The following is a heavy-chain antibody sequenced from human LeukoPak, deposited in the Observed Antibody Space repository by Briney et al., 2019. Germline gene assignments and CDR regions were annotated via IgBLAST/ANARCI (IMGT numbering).Heavy chain of an antibody. CDR1: GFTFSNNW. Sequence: GGSLRLSCAASGFTFSNNWMEWVRQPPGKGLVWVSRINRDGSSTNYADSVKGRFTISRDNAKNTLYLQMNSLRAEDTAVYYCAKQQRGYYYYYMDVWGKGTTVTVSS. CDR2: INRDGSST. V-gene: IGHV3-74*01. CDR3: AKQQRGYYYYYMDV. J-gene: IGHJ6*03. D-gene: IGHD6-13*01.